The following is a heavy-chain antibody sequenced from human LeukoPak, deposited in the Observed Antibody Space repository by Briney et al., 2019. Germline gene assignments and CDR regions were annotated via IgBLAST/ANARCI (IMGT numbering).Heavy chain of an antibody. D-gene: IGHD2-2*01. Sequence: ASVKVSCKASGYTFTSYYMHWVRQAPGQGLEWMGIINPSGGSTSYAQKFQGRVTMTRDTSTSTVYMELSSLRSEDTAVYYCAREEYCSSTSCPSTLYYYYGMDVWGQGTTVTVSS. CDR2: INPSGGST. CDR1: GYTFTSYY. J-gene: IGHJ6*02. V-gene: IGHV1-46*01. CDR3: AREEYCSSTSCPSTLYYYYGMDV.